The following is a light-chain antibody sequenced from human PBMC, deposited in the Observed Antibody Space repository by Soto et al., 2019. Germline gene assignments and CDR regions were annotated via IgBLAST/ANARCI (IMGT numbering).Light chain of an antibody. J-gene: IGKJ1*01. V-gene: IGKV3-20*01. CDR2: GAS. CDR3: QQYGSSPPT. CDR1: QSVSSSY. Sequence: EVVLTQSPGTLSLFPGERDTLSCRASQSVSSSYLAWYQQKPGQAPRLLIYGASSRATGIPDRFSGSGSGTDFTLTISRLEPEDFAVYYCQQYGSSPPTFGQGTKGDIK.